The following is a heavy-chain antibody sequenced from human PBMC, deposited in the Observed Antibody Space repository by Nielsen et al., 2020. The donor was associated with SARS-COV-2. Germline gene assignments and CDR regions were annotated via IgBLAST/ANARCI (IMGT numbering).Heavy chain of an antibody. CDR3: ARVPAFSSSRYFDY. V-gene: IGHV4-34*01. D-gene: IGHD6-6*01. CDR2: IYHSGST. J-gene: IGHJ4*02. CDR1: GGSFSGYY. Sequence: SETLSLTCAVYGGSFSGYYWSWIRQPPGKGLEWIGEIYHSGSTNYNPSLKSRVTISVDKSKNQFSLKLSSVTAADTAVYYCARVPAFSSSRYFDYWGQGTLVTVSS.